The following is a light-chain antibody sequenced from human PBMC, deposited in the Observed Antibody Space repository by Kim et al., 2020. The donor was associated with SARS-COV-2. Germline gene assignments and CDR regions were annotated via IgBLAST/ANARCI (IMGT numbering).Light chain of an antibody. CDR3: QQYGKSLVIT. V-gene: IGKV3-20*01. Sequence: PGERAPLSCRASQSVSNTYLAWYQQKPGQAPRLLIYGASRRATGIPDRFSGSGSGTDFTLTISRLEPEDFAVYYCQQYGKSLVITFGQGTRLEIK. CDR2: GAS. J-gene: IGKJ5*01. CDR1: QSVSNTY.